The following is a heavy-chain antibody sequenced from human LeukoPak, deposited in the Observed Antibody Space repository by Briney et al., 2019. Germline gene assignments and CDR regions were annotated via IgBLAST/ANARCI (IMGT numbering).Heavy chain of an antibody. J-gene: IGHJ4*02. D-gene: IGHD3-16*01. Sequence: SETLSLTCTVSGGSISSSGYYWGWIRQPPGKGLERIGSIYYSGTTYYNPSLKSRVTISVDTSKNQFSLKLSSVTAADTAIYYCARQKGDFDHWGQGTLVTVSS. CDR1: GGSISSSGYY. CDR2: IYYSGTT. CDR3: ARQKGDFDH. V-gene: IGHV4-39*01.